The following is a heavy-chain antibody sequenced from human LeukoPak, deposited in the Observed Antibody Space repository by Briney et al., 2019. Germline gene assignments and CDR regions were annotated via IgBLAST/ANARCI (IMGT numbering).Heavy chain of an antibody. V-gene: IGHV1-2*04. D-gene: IGHD3-9*01. CDR3: ARATPWRGLRYFDWLPDRIGAFDI. J-gene: IGHJ3*02. CDR2: INPNSGGT. CDR1: GYTFTGYY. Sequence: ASVKVSCKASGYTFTGYYMHWVRQAPGQGLEWMGWINPNSGGTNYAQKFQGWVTMTRDTSISTAYMELSRLRSDDTAVYYCARATPWRGLRYFDWLPDRIGAFDIWGQGTMVTVSS.